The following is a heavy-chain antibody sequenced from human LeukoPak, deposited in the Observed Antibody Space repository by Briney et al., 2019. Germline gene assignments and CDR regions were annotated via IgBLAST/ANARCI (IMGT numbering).Heavy chain of an antibody. Sequence: SETLSLTCAVYGGSFSGYYWSWIRQPPGKGLEWIGEINHSGSTNYNPSLKSRVTISVDTSKNQFSLKLSSVTAADTAVYYCAGVVPAAIRGPFDYWGQGTLVTASS. CDR3: AGVVPAAIRGPFDY. J-gene: IGHJ4*02. D-gene: IGHD2-2*02. CDR2: INHSGST. V-gene: IGHV4-34*01. CDR1: GGSFSGYY.